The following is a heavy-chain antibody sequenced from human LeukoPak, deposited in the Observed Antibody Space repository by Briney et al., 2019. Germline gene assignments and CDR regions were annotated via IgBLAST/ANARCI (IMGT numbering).Heavy chain of an antibody. CDR2: IYYSGST. CDR1: GGSVSSGSYY. V-gene: IGHV4-61*01. Sequence: SETLSLTCTVSGGSVSSGSYYWSWIRQPPGKGLEWIGYIYYSGSTNYNPSLKSRVTISVDTSKNQFSLKLSSVTAADTAVYYCARSSPSGSTVGMDVWGQGTTVTVSS. J-gene: IGHJ6*02. CDR3: ARSSPSGSTVGMDV. D-gene: IGHD2-15*01.